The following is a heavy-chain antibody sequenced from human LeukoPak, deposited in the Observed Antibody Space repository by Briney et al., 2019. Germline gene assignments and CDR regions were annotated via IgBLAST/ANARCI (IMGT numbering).Heavy chain of an antibody. CDR1: GYRFTSYW. V-gene: IGHV5-51*01. CDR3: ARHVNSGYDGFDY. CDR2: IYPGDSDT. Sequence: GESLKISCKGSGYRFTSYWIGWVRQMPGKGLEGMGIIYPGDSDTRYSPSFQGQVTISADKSISTAYLQWSSLKASDTAMYYCARHVNSGYDGFDYWGQGTLVTVSS. J-gene: IGHJ4*02. D-gene: IGHD5-12*01.